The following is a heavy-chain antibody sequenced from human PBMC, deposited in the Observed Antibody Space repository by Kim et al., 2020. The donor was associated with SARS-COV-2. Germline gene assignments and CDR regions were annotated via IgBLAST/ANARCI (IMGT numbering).Heavy chain of an antibody. J-gene: IGHJ6*02. Sequence: GGSLRLSCAASGFTFDDYAMHWVRQAPGKGLEWVSGISWNSGSIGYADSVKGRFTISRDNAKNSLYLQMNSLRAEDTALYYCAKGDYYYDSSGYYYGLDYYYYGMDVWGQGTTVTVSS. CDR1: GFTFDDYA. CDR3: AKGDYYYDSSGYYYGLDYYYYGMDV. D-gene: IGHD3-22*01. V-gene: IGHV3-9*01. CDR2: ISWNSGSI.